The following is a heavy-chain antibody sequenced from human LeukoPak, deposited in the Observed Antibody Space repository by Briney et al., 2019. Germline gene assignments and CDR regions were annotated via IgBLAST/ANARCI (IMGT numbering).Heavy chain of an antibody. D-gene: IGHD5-18*01. J-gene: IGHJ4*02. CDR1: GFTFSDYY. V-gene: IGHV3-11*01. CDR3: ARGTQLWFNFDY. CDR2: ISSSGSTI. Sequence: WGSLRLSCAASGFTFSDYYKSWICQAPGQGLEWVSYISSSGSTIYYADSVKGRFTISKDNAKNSLYLQMHSLSAEDTAVYYCARGTQLWFNFDYWGQGTLVTVSS.